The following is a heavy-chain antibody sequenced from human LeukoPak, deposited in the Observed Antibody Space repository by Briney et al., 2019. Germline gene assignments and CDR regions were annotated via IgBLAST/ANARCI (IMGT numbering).Heavy chain of an antibody. V-gene: IGHV1-2*02. CDR3: ARDSPGTTYNWFDP. D-gene: IGHD1-7*01. CDR1: GYTFTAYY. J-gene: IGHJ5*02. CDR2: INPNSGGT. Sequence: ASVTVSCTASGYTFTAYYMHWMRQAPGQGLEWMGWINPNSGGTNYAQKFQGRVTMTRDTSISTAYMELSRLRSDDTAVYYCARDSPGTTYNWFDPCGQGTLVTVSS.